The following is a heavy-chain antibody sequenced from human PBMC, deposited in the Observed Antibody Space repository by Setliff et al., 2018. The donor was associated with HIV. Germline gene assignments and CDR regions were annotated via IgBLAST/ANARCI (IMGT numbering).Heavy chain of an antibody. V-gene: IGHV3-9*01. CDR1: GVTFDNYG. D-gene: IGHD2-2*01. CDR2: IIWNSGAT. CDR3: ARDRSCGSASCYLGDFDY. Sequence: PGGSLRLSCAASGVTFDNYGIHWVRQPPGKGLEWVSGIIWNSGATGYADSVKGRFTISRDNAKNSLSLQMNSLRPEDTALYYCARDRSCGSASCYLGDFDYWGQGTLVTVSS. J-gene: IGHJ4*02.